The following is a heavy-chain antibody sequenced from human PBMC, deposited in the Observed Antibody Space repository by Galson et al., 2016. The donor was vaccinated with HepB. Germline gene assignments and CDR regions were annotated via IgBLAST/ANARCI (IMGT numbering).Heavy chain of an antibody. J-gene: IGHJ5*01. CDR3: ARDAEVGNRFDS. CDR2: TASMSTWCN. D-gene: IGHD7-27*01. V-gene: IGHV6-1*01. CDR1: GDSVSSNSAA. Sequence: CAISGDSVSSNSAACNWTRQSRSSGPEWLERTASMSTWCNDYAVSVKSRITITPDTSKNQLSLHLNSVTPEDTAVYFCARDAEVGNRFDSWGQGTLVTVSS.